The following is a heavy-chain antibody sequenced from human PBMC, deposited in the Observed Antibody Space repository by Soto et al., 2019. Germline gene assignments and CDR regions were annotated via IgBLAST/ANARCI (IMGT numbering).Heavy chain of an antibody. CDR1: GFTFSSYS. J-gene: IGHJ4*02. D-gene: IGHD5-12*01. Sequence: EVQLVESGGGLVKPGGSLRLSCAASGFTFSSYSMNWVRQAPGKGLEWVSSISSSSSYIYYADSVKGRFTISRDNAKNSLYRQMNSLRAEDTAVYYCARDLYSGYDPFDYWGQGTLVTVSS. CDR3: ARDLYSGYDPFDY. CDR2: ISSSSSYI. V-gene: IGHV3-21*01.